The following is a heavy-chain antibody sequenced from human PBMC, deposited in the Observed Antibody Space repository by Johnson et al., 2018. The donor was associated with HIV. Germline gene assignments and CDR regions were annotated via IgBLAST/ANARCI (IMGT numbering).Heavy chain of an antibody. CDR1: GFTFSDYY. D-gene: IGHD3-22*01. J-gene: IGHJ3*02. Sequence: QEQLVESGGGVVRPGGSLRLSCAASGFTFSDYYMSWIRQAPGKGLEWVSYISSSGSTIYYADSVKGRFTISRDNAKNSLYLQMNSLRAEDTAVYYCARDRTPTYYYDSSGPDAFDIWGQGTMVTVSS. CDR3: ARDRTPTYYYDSSGPDAFDI. V-gene: IGHV3-11*04. CDR2: ISSSGSTI.